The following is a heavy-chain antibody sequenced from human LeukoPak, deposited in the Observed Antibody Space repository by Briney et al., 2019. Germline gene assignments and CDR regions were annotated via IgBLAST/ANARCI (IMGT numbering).Heavy chain of an antibody. CDR1: GYTLTELS. CDR3: ATAYEGSVAAAGRHFDY. Sequence: ASVKVSRKVSGYTLTELSMHWVRQAPGKRPEWMGGFDPEDGETIYAQKFQGRVTMTEDTTTDTAYMELSSLRAEDTAVYYCATAYEGSVAAAGRHFDYWGQGTLVTVSS. J-gene: IGHJ4*02. V-gene: IGHV1-24*01. D-gene: IGHD6-13*01. CDR2: FDPEDGET.